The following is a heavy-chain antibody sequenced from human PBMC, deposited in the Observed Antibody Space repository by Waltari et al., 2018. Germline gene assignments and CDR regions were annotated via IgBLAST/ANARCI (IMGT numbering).Heavy chain of an antibody. J-gene: IGHJ4*02. CDR1: VYTFTSYA. D-gene: IGHD3-10*01. CDR3: ARVFGFRELSDYYFDY. CDR2: INAGNGNT. V-gene: IGHV1-3*01. Sequence: QVQLVQSGAEVKKPGASVKVSCKASVYTFTSYAMHWVLQAPGQRLEWMGWINAGNGNTKYSQKFQGRVTSTRDTSASTAYMELSSLRSEDTAVYYCARVFGFRELSDYYFDYWGQGTLVTVSS.